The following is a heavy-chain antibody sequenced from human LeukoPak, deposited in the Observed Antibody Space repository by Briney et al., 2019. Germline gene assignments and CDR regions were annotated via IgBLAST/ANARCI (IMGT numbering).Heavy chain of an antibody. CDR2: IYYSGST. D-gene: IGHD2-15*01. V-gene: IGHV4-59*08. CDR3: ARHDRNGGRYNDFDY. J-gene: IGHJ4*02. CDR1: SGSISGYY. Sequence: SETLSLTCTVSSGSISGYYWSWIRQPPGKGLECVGYIYYSGSTRFNPSLKSRVTISVDTSKNQFSLNLSSVTAADTAVYYCARHDRNGGRYNDFDYWGQGTLITVSS.